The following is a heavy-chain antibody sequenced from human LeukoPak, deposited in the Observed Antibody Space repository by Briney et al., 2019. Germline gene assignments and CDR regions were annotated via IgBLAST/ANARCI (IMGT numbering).Heavy chain of an antibody. CDR3: AYDSSGYFDY. D-gene: IGHD3-22*01. V-gene: IGHV3-30*18. CDR1: GFTFSSYG. CDR2: ISYDGSNK. J-gene: IGHJ4*02. Sequence: GGSLRLSRAASGFTFSSYGMHWVRQAPGKGLEWVAVISYDGSNKYYADSVKGRFTISRDNSKNTLYLQMNSLRAEDTAVYYRAYDSSGYFDYWGQGTLVTVSS.